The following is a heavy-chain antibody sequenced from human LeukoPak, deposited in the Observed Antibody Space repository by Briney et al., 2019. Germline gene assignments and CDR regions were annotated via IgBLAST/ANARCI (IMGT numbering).Heavy chain of an antibody. Sequence: GGSLRLSCAASGFTFSDYSMNWVRQSPGKGLEWVSSISSSSSSTYRYYADSVKGRFTISRDNAKNSLYLQMSSLRAEDTAVYYCARHGVLGRHYYYYMDVWGKGTTITVSS. CDR1: GFTFSDYS. J-gene: IGHJ6*03. CDR3: ARHGVLGRHYYYYMDV. V-gene: IGHV3-21*06. CDR2: ISSSSSSTYR. D-gene: IGHD2-8*01.